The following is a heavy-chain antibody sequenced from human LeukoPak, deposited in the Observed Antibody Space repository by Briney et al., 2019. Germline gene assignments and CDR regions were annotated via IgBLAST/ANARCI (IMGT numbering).Heavy chain of an antibody. CDR3: ARAGDVQYYYDSSGYYYY. J-gene: IGHJ4*02. CDR1: GFDLSTYE. D-gene: IGHD3-22*01. V-gene: IGHV3-48*03. CDR2: ITISGHTK. Sequence: GGSLRLSRAASGFDLSTYEMNWVRQAPGKGLEWIADITISGHTKNYADSVKGRFSISRDNARTSLYLQMNSLRAEDTAVYYCARAGDVQYYYDSSGYYYYWGQGTLVTVSS.